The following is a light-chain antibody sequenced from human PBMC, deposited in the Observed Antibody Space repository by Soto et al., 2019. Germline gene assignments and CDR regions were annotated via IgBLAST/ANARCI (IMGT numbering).Light chain of an antibody. V-gene: IGKV3-20*01. CDR1: QSVSSSY. Sequence: PGAIAPLSCRASQSVSSSYLAWYQQKPGQAPRLLIYGASSRATGIPDRFSGSGSGTDFTLTISRLEPEDFAVYYCQQYGSSPLTFGGGTKVDI. CDR2: GAS. J-gene: IGKJ4*01. CDR3: QQYGSSPLT.